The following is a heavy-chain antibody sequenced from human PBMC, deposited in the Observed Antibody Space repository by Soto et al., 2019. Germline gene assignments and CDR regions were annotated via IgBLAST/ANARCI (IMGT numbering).Heavy chain of an antibody. CDR1: GFIFSNHA. Sequence: QVQLVESGGGVVQPGTSLRLSCAASGFIFSNHAIHWVRQAPGKGLEWVAIIWYDGSNEYYADSVKGRFTISRDTSKNTLDLQMNNLRVEDTAMYYCARAGGSSLYSWFDPWGQGTLVTVSS. D-gene: IGHD6-13*01. CDR3: ARAGGSSLYSWFDP. J-gene: IGHJ5*02. CDR2: IWYDGSNE. V-gene: IGHV3-33*01.